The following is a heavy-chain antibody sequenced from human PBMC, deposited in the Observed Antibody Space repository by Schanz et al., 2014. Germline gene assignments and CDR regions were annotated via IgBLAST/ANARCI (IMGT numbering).Heavy chain of an antibody. CDR3: ARSNYYDNSDYYNSIDY. Sequence: QVQLVQSGPEVEKPGASVKVSCKTSGYTFTEYTMYWLRQAPGQRLEWMGWINSANGNTKYSHRIQGRVTITRDTSATTACMELSSLRPEDTAVYYCARSNYYDNSDYYNSIDYWGQGTLVTVSS. J-gene: IGHJ4*02. V-gene: IGHV1-3*01. CDR2: INSANGNT. CDR1: GYTFTEYT. D-gene: IGHD3-22*01.